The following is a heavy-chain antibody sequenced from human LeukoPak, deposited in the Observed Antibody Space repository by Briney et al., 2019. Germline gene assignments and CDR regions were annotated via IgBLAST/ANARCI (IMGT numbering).Heavy chain of an antibody. D-gene: IGHD2-2*01. CDR3: AKSGCSSTSCYVNY. J-gene: IGHJ4*02. CDR1: GFTFSEYG. CDR2: MSHDGSSK. V-gene: IGHV3-30*18. Sequence: GRSLRLSCAASGFTFSEYGMHWVRQAPDKGLEWVAVMSHDGSSKYYADSVKGRFTISRDNSKNTLYLQMNSLRAEDTAVYNCAKSGCSSTSCYVNYCGQGTLVIVSS.